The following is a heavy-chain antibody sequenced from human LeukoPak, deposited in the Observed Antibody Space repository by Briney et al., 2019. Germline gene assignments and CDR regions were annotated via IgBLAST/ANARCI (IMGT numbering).Heavy chain of an antibody. J-gene: IGHJ4*02. CDR2: IYYSGST. D-gene: IGHD2-2*01. CDR3: AREDQLAVDY. CDR1: GGSICSGGYY. V-gene: IGHV4-31*03. Sequence: SETLSLTCTVSGGSICSGGYYWSSVRQHPGKGLEWIGYIYYSGSTYYNPSLKSRVTISVDTSKNQFSLKLSSVTAADTAVYYCAREDQLAVDYWGQGTLGTVSS.